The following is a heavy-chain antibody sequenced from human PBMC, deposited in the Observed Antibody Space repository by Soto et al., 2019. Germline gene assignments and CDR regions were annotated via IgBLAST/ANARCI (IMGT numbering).Heavy chain of an antibody. CDR3: ARVPDR. D-gene: IGHD2-2*01. CDR2: IYHSGST. Sequence: ASETLSLTCAVAGGSISSGGYSWSWIRQPPGKGLEWIGYIYHSGSTYYNPSLKSRVTISVDRSKNQFSLKLSSVTAADTAVYYCARVPDRWGQGTLVTVSS. V-gene: IGHV4-30-2*01. CDR1: GGSISSGGYS. J-gene: IGHJ5*02.